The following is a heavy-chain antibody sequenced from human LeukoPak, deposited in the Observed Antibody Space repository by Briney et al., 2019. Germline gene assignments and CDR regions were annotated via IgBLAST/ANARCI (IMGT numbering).Heavy chain of an antibody. J-gene: IGHJ4*02. D-gene: IGHD5-18*01. Sequence: GGSLRLSCAASGFTFDDYAMHWVRQAPGKGLEWVSGISWNSGSIGYADSVKGRFTISRDNAKNSLYLQMNSLRAEDTALYYCARDQGYSYGHSFDYWGQGTLVTVSS. CDR3: ARDQGYSYGHSFDY. CDR2: ISWNSGSI. V-gene: IGHV3-9*01. CDR1: GFTFDDYA.